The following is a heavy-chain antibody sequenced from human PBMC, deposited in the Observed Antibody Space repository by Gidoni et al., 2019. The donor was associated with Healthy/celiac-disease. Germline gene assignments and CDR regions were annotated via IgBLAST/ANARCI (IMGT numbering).Heavy chain of an antibody. J-gene: IGHJ2*01. V-gene: IGHV3-73*02. CDR1: GITFGGSA. CDR2: IRSKANIYAT. Sequence: EVQLVESGGGWVQPGGSLKVSWAAAGITFGGSAMHWVRQASGKGLEWVVRIRSKANIYATAYAAEVKGRFTISRDDSKNTEYLKMNSLKTEDTAVYYCTRHVDYGGNSGNWYFDLWGRGTLVTVSS. D-gene: IGHD4-17*01. CDR3: TRHVDYGGNSGNWYFDL.